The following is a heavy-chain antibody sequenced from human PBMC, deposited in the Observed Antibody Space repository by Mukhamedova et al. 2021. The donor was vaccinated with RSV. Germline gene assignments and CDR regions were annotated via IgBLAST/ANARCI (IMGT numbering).Heavy chain of an antibody. CDR2: RSKANSYAT. J-gene: IGHJ6*02. D-gene: IGHD1-26*01. V-gene: IGHV3-73*01. CDR3: TRRWELSQNYYYGMDV. Sequence: RSKANSYATAYAASVKGRFTISRDDSKNTAYLQMNSLKTEDTAVYYCTRRWELSQNYYYGMDVWGQGTTVTAPS.